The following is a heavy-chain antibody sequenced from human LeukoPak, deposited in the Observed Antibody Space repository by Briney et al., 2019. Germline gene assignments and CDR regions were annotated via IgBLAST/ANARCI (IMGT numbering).Heavy chain of an antibody. D-gene: IGHD1-26*01. J-gene: IGHJ3*02. V-gene: IGHV4-59*08. Sequence: PSETLSLTCTVSGGSISSYYWSWIRQPPGKGLEWIGYIYYSGSTNYNPSLKSRVTISVDTSKNQFSLKLSSVTAADTAVYYCVRLGASRRAFDIWGQGTMVTVSS. CDR1: GGSISSYY. CDR2: IYYSGST. CDR3: VRLGASRRAFDI.